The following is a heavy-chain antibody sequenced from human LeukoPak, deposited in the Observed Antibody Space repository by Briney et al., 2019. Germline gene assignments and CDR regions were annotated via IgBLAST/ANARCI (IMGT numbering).Heavy chain of an antibody. Sequence: SETLSLTCTVSGYSISSGYYWGWIRQPPGKGLEWSGSFFHSGNTYYNPSLKSRVTISVDTSKNQFSLKVTSVTAADTAVYYCARDNIVVVAATKAYYFDYWGQGTLVTVSS. J-gene: IGHJ4*02. CDR3: ARDNIVVVAATKAYYFDY. CDR2: FFHSGNT. D-gene: IGHD2-15*01. V-gene: IGHV4-38-2*02. CDR1: GYSISSGYY.